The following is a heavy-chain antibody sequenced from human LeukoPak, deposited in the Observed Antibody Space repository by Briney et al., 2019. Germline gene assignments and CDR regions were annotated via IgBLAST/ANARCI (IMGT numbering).Heavy chain of an antibody. V-gene: IGHV4-61*02. CDR2: IYTSGST. J-gene: IGHJ4*02. Sequence: SETLSLTCTVSGGSISSGSYYWSWIRQPAGKGLEWIVRIYTSGSTNYNPSRKSRVTISVDTSKNQFSLKLSSVTAADTAVYYCAREVMGYDSSGYFPLCDYWGQGTLVTVSS. CDR1: GGSISSGSYY. D-gene: IGHD3-22*01. CDR3: AREVMGYDSSGYFPLCDY.